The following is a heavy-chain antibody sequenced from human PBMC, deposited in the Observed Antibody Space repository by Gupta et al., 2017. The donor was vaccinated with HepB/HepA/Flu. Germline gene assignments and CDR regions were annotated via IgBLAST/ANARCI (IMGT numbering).Heavy chain of an antibody. CDR2: IYYSGST. CDR1: GGSISSSSYY. J-gene: IGHJ4*02. Sequence: QLQLQESGPGLVKPSETLSLTCTVSGGSISSSSYYWGWIRQPPGKGLEWIGSIYYSGSTYYNPSLKSRVTISVDTSKNQFSLKLSSVTAADTAVYYCARQKYSSSPVDYWGQGTLVTVSS. CDR3: ARQKYSSSPVDY. D-gene: IGHD6-6*01. V-gene: IGHV4-39*01.